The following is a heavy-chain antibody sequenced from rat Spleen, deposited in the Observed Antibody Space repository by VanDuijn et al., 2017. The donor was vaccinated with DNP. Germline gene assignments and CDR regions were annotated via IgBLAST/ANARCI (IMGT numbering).Heavy chain of an antibody. J-gene: IGHJ4*01. CDR1: GFTFSDYY. CDR2: ISYDGSST. V-gene: IGHV5-7*01. Sequence: EVQLVESGGGLVQPGRSLKLSCAASGFTFSDYYMAWVRQAPTKGLEWVATISYDGSSTYYRDSVKGRFTISRDNAKSTLYLQMDSLRSEDTATYYCARHGTIAAWMDAWGQVASVTVSS. D-gene: IGHD1-2*01. CDR3: ARHGTIAAWMDA.